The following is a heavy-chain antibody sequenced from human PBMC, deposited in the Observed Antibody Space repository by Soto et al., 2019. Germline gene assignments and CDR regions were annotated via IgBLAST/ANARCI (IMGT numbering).Heavy chain of an antibody. Sequence: HPAGSLRLSCTTSGFNFGDYAMIWFRQASGKGLEWVGHIRSKAYGGTAEYAASVKGRFFISRDDSKNIAYLQMNSLETEDTAVYYCSRLPPNKAVTILGAINPFDYWGQGRRVTVSS. CDR3: SRLPPNKAVTILGAINPFDY. D-gene: IGHD3-3*01. CDR2: IRSKAYGGTA. V-gene: IGHV3-49*03. J-gene: IGHJ4*02. CDR1: GFNFGDYA.